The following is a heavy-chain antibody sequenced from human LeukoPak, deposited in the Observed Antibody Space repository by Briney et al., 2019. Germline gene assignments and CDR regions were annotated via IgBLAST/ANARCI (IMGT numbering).Heavy chain of an antibody. CDR3: ARVSWFPGTSYYYMDV. J-gene: IGHJ6*03. V-gene: IGHV4-59*01. CDR1: GGSISSYY. Sequence: SETLSLTCTVSGGSISSYYWSWIRQPPGKGLEWFGYVYDSGTTNYNPSLKSRVTISVDTSKNQFSLKLSSVTAADTAVYCCARVSWFPGTSYYYMDVWGKGTTVTVSS. D-gene: IGHD1-1*01. CDR2: VYDSGTT.